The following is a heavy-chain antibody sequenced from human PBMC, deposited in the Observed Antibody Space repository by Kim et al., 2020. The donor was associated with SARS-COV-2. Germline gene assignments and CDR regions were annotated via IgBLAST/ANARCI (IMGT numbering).Heavy chain of an antibody. CDR3: ARELNSISWARAEYFQQ. Sequence: GGSLRLSCAASGFTFSSSWMSWVRQTPGKGPEWVANIKQDGSEKYYVDSVKGRFTVSRDNAQNTLYLQMDSLRGEDTAVYYRARELNSISWARAEYFQQWGQGTLVIVSS. J-gene: IGHJ1*01. D-gene: IGHD6-13*01. V-gene: IGHV3-7*01. CDR1: GFTFSSSW. CDR2: IKQDGSEK.